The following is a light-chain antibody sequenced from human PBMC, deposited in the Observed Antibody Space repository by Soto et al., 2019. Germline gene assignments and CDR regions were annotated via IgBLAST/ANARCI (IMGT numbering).Light chain of an antibody. CDR1: QSVSSN. V-gene: IGKV3-15*01. CDR3: QQYNKWPRT. CDR2: GAS. Sequence: EIVMTQSPATLSVSPGERATLSCRASQSVSSNLAWYQQKAGQAPRLLIYGASTRATGIPARISGSGSGTEFTLTISSLQSEDFAVYHCQQYNKWPRTFGQGT. J-gene: IGKJ1*01.